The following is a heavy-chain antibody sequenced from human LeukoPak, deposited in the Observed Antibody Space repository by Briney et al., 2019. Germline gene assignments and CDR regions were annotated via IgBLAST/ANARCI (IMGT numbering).Heavy chain of an antibody. V-gene: IGHV4-4*09. Sequence: SETLSLTCTVSGGSISSYYWSWIRQPPGKGLEWIGYIYTSGSTNYNPSLKSRVTISVDTSKNQFSLKLSSVTAADTAVYYCARQGYSNRVYSSGWSIMDVWGKGTTVTVSS. D-gene: IGHD6-19*01. J-gene: IGHJ6*03. CDR1: GGSISSYY. CDR3: ARQGYSNRVYSSGWSIMDV. CDR2: IYTSGST.